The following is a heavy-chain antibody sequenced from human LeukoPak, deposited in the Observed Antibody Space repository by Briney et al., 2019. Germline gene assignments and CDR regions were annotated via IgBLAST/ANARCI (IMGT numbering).Heavy chain of an antibody. D-gene: IGHD2/OR15-2a*01. CDR2: VSGSGGST. CDR3: AAENGGRVIGDDPFVI. J-gene: IGHJ3*02. Sequence: GGSLRLSCAASAFTFINYAINWVRQAPGKGLEWVAGVSGSGGSTSYADSVRGRLSISRDNSKNTVTLQIYSLRAEDTAVYYCAAENGGRVIGDDPFVIWGEGTRVTVSS. V-gene: IGHV3-23*01. CDR1: AFTFINYA.